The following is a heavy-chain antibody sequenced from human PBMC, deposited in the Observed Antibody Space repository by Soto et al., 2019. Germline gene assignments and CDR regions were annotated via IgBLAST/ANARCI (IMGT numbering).Heavy chain of an antibody. CDR2: ITGPGGNT. CDR3: ARIRGYWYGLDV. Sequence: EVQLLESGGGLVQPGGSLRLSCAASGFPLSTYGMPWVRQAPGKGLEWVSAITGPGGNTYYVDSVKGRFTSSRDNSKNMLYLQVNSLRVEDTAVYYCARIRGYWYGLDVWGQGTTVTVSS. CDR1: GFPLSTYG. J-gene: IGHJ6*02. V-gene: IGHV3-23*01.